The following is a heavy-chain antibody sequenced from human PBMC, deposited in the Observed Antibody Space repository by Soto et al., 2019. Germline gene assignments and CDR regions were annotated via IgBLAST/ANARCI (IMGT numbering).Heavy chain of an antibody. J-gene: IGHJ4*02. V-gene: IGHV4-59*13. Sequence: SETLSLTCSVSGTSIRGYYWTWTRQSPGKGLEWIGYIYYTGTTKYNPSLKSRVTISVDTSKNQFSLRLNSVTAADTAVYYCAREVSSFGSNHFDSWGQGALVTVSS. D-gene: IGHD3-10*01. CDR3: AREVSSFGSNHFDS. CDR1: GTSIRGYY. CDR2: IYYTGTT.